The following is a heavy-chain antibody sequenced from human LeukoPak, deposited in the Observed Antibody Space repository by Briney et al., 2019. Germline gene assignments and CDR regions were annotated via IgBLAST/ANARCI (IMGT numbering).Heavy chain of an antibody. CDR3: ARGGTRLYFQH. J-gene: IGHJ1*01. V-gene: IGHV4-59*01. D-gene: IGHD3-16*01. Sequence: PSETLSLPCNVSGGSLSSYYWSWLRQPPGKGLEGVGYIYYSGSTNYNPSLTSPVTVSVDTTKNQFSLKLRSVTAADTAVYYCARGGTRLYFQHWGQGTLVTVSS. CDR2: IYYSGST. CDR1: GGSLSSYY.